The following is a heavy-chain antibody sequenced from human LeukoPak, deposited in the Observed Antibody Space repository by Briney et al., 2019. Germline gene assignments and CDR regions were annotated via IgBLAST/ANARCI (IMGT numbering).Heavy chain of an antibody. CDR3: ATYRPTPRRGHDY. Sequence: GGPLRLSCAASGLTFTNYYMTWARHAPGKGLEWVARIKQDGCDESYMDPAKGRFTISRDVDQNSVYLQMTSLRAEDTAVYYCATYRPTPRRGHDYWGQGTLVTVSS. CDR1: GLTFTNYY. V-gene: IGHV3-7*01. D-gene: IGHD3-10*01. J-gene: IGHJ4*02. CDR2: IKQDGCDE.